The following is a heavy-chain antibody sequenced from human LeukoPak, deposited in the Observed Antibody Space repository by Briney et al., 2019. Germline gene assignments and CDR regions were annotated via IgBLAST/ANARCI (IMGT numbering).Heavy chain of an antibody. CDR1: GGSISSSNW. Sequence: PSETLSLTCAVSGGSISSSNWWSWVRQPPGKGLEWIGEIYHSGSTNYNPSLKSRVTISVDTSKNQFSLKLSSVTAADTAVYYCARVMRRYCSGGSCYYFDYWGQGTLVTVSS. CDR3: ARVMRRYCSGGSCYYFDY. D-gene: IGHD2-15*01. CDR2: IYHSGST. V-gene: IGHV4-4*02. J-gene: IGHJ4*02.